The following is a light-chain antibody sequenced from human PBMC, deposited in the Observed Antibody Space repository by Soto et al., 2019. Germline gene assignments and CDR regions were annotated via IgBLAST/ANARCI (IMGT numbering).Light chain of an antibody. V-gene: IGKV1-5*03. CDR3: QQYNSDST. CDR2: KAS. CDR1: QSISSW. J-gene: IGKJ2*01. Sequence: DIQMTQSPSTLSASVGDRVTITCRASQSISSWLAWYPQKPGKAPKLLIYKASSLESGGPSRFSGSGSGTEFTLTISSLQPDDFETYYCQQYNSDSTLGQGTKLEIK.